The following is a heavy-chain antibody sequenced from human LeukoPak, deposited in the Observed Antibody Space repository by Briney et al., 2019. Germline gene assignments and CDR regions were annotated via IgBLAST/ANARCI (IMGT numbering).Heavy chain of an antibody. J-gene: IGHJ5*02. CDR2: ISAYNGNT. Sequence: ASVKVSCKASGYTFTGYYMHWVRQAPGQGLEWMGWISAYNGNTNYAQKLQGRVTMTTDTSTSTAYMELRSLRSDDTAVYYCASHRSYYDILTGYGGDWFDPWGQGTLVTVSS. CDR3: ASHRSYYDILTGYGGDWFDP. CDR1: GYTFTGYY. V-gene: IGHV1-18*04. D-gene: IGHD3-9*01.